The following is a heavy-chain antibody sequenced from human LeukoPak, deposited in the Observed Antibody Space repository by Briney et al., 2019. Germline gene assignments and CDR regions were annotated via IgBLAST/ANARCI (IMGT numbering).Heavy chain of an antibody. J-gene: IGHJ4*02. CDR3: ARGSEVQVAGNIDY. CDR1: GGSISSGTYY. CDR2: IYTSGST. Sequence: SETLSLTCTVSGGSISSGTYYWSWIRQPAGKGLEWIGRIYTSGSTNYNPSLKSRVTISADTSKNQFSLKSSSVTAADTAVYYCARGSEVQVAGNIDYWGQGTLVTVSS. V-gene: IGHV4-61*02. D-gene: IGHD1/OR15-1a*01.